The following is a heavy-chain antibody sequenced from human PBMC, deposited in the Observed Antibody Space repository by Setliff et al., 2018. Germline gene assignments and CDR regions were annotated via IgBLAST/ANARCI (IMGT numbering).Heavy chain of an antibody. CDR1: GGSISSSNYY. V-gene: IGHV4-39*01. J-gene: IGHJ6*03. CDR3: ARTYYYASGRSGNYYYYYYMDV. Sequence: SETLSLTCTVSGGSISSSNYYWGWIRQPPGKGLEWIGSIYSSGSTKYNPSLKSRVTISVDTSKNQFSLKLNSVTAADTAIYYCARTYYYASGRSGNYYYYYYMDVWGKGTTVTVSS. CDR2: IYSSGST. D-gene: IGHD3-10*01.